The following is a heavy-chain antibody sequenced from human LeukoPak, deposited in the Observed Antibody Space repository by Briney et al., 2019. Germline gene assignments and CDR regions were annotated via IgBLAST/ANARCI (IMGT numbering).Heavy chain of an antibody. J-gene: IGHJ5*02. V-gene: IGHV1-18*01. Sequence: ASVKVSCKASGYTFTSYGISWVRQAPGQGLEWMGWISAYNGNTNYAQKLQGRVTMTTDTSTSTAYMELSSLRSEDTAVYYCARVARIRVNWFDPWGQGTLVTVSS. CDR3: ARVARIRVNWFDP. CDR1: GYTFTSYG. CDR2: ISAYNGNT. D-gene: IGHD2/OR15-2a*01.